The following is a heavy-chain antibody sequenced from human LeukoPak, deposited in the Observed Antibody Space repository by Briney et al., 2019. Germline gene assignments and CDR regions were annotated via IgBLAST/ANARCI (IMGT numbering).Heavy chain of an antibody. J-gene: IGHJ6*03. V-gene: IGHV3-48*03. CDR3: ARDPANYYYYYMDV. D-gene: IGHD6-25*01. CDR2: ISSSGSTI. CDR1: GFTFSSYE. Sequence: PGGSLRLSCAASGFTFSSYEMNWVRQAPGKGLEWVSYISSSGSTIYYADSVKGRFTISRDNAKNSLYLQMNSLRAEDTAVYYCARDPANYYYYYMDVSGKGTTVTISS.